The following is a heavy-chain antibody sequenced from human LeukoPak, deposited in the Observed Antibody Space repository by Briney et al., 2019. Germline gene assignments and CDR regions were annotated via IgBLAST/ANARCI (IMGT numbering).Heavy chain of an antibody. Sequence: PGGSLRLPCAASGFTVGSNYMGWVRQAPGKGLEWVSVIYPGGTTYYPDSVKGRFTISRDNSKNTLFLQMNSLRAEDTAIYYCARLAVAYFDSWGREPWSPSPQ. V-gene: IGHV3-66*04. J-gene: IGHJ4*02. CDR1: GFTVGSNY. D-gene: IGHD6-19*01. CDR2: IYPGGTT. CDR3: ARLAVAYFDS.